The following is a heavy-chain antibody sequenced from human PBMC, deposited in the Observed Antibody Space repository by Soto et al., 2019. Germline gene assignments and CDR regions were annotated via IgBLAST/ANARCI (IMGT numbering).Heavy chain of an antibody. V-gene: IGHV1-18*01. CDR3: ARISTSGYFSYYYYYGMDV. J-gene: IGHJ6*02. CDR1: GYTLTSYG. CDR2: IATYNGNT. Sequence: QVQLVQSGPEVKKPGASVKVSCKASGYTLTSYGITWVRQAPGQGLEWMGWIATYNGNTKYSQNLQGRVTMTTDTSTSTAYMELRSLRSDDTAVYYCARISTSGYFSYYYYYGMDVWGQGTTVTVSS. D-gene: IGHD3-22*01.